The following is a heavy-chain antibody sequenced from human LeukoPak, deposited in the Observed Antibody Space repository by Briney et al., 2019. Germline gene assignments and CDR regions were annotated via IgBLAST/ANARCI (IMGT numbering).Heavy chain of an antibody. Sequence: PGRSLRLSCAASGFTFSSYGMPWVRQAPGKGLEWVAVISSDGSNADYADSVKGRFTISRGNSKSTLYLQMNSLRAEDAAVYYCAKGSPQFDFWGQGTLVTVSS. CDR2: ISSDGSNA. CDR3: AKGSPQFDF. V-gene: IGHV3-30*18. CDR1: GFTFSSYG. D-gene: IGHD1-26*01. J-gene: IGHJ4*02.